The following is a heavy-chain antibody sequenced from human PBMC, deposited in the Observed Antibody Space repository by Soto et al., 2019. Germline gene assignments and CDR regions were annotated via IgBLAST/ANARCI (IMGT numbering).Heavy chain of an antibody. J-gene: IGHJ4*02. CDR1: GVSITTTSYY. CDR3: ARHGSY. CDR2: VYFSGTT. V-gene: IGHV4-39*01. Sequence: PSETLSLTCTVSGVSITTTSYYWGWIRQPPGKGLEWIGSVYFSGTTYHNPSLKSRVTISVDTSKNHFSLRLSSVTAADTAIYYCARHGSYWGQGTLVTVSS.